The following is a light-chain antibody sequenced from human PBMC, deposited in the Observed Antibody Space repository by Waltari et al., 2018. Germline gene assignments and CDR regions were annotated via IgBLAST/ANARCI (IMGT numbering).Light chain of an antibody. Sequence: QSVLTQPPSASGTPGQRVTISCSGSSSNIGSNTVNWYQQLPGTAPKPLIYSNNQRPSGVPDRFSGSKSGTSASLAISGLQSEDEADYYCAAWDDSLNGSYVFGTGTKVTVL. CDR3: AAWDDSLNGSYV. V-gene: IGLV1-44*01. J-gene: IGLJ1*01. CDR1: SSNIGSNT. CDR2: SNN.